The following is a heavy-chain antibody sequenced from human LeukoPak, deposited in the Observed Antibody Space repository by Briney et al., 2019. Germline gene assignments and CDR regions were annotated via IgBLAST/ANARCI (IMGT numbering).Heavy chain of an antibody. CDR2: ISSSSGYI. CDR3: ARDRAAAGTDLDY. V-gene: IGHV3-21*01. Sequence: GGSLRLSCAASGFTFSSYSMNWVRQAPGKGLEWVSSISSSSGYIYYADSVKGRFTISRDNAKNSLYLQMNSLRAEDTAVYYCARDRAAAGTDLDYWGQGTLVTVSS. D-gene: IGHD6-13*01. J-gene: IGHJ4*02. CDR1: GFTFSSYS.